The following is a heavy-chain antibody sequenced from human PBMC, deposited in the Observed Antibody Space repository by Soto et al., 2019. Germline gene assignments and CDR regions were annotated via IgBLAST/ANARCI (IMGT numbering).Heavy chain of an antibody. CDR2: IRSKAYGGTT. Sequence: GGSLRLSCTASGFTFGDYAMSWVRQAPGKGLEWVGFIRSKAYGGTTEYAASVKGRFTISRDDSKSIAYLQMNSLKTEDTAVYYCTVVGIPAAPGRYGMDVWGQGTTVTVSS. J-gene: IGHJ6*02. V-gene: IGHV3-49*04. D-gene: IGHD2-2*01. CDR3: TVVGIPAAPGRYGMDV. CDR1: GFTFGDYA.